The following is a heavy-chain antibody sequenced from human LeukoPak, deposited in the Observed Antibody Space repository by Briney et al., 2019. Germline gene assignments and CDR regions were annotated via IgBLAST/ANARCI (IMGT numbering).Heavy chain of an antibody. CDR2: IYYSGST. V-gene: IGHV4-59*08. CDR3: ARRHHYYHAFDI. J-gene: IGHJ3*02. Sequence: PPETLSLTCTVSGGSISSYYWSWIRQPPGKGLEWIGYIYYSGSTNYNPSLKSRVTISVDTSKNQFSLKLSSVTAADTAVYYCARRHHYYHAFDIWGQGTMVTVSS. D-gene: IGHD3-22*01. CDR1: GGSISSYY.